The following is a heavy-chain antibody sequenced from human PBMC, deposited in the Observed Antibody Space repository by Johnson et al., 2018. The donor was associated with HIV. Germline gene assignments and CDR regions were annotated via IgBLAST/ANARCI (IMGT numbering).Heavy chain of an antibody. CDR3: ARGRARAFDI. CDR2: IYSGGST. CDR1: GFTFSDYY. Sequence: VRLVESGGGLVKPGGSLRLSCAASGFTFSDYYMSWIRQAPGKGLEWVSVIYSGGSTYYADSVKGRFTISRDNSKNTLYLQMNSLRAEDTALYNCARGRARAFDIWGQGTMVTVSS. J-gene: IGHJ3*02. V-gene: IGHV3-66*01. D-gene: IGHD5-12*01.